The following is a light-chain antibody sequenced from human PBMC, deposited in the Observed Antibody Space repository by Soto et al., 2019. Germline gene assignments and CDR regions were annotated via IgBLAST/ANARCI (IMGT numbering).Light chain of an antibody. CDR2: DAS. CDR3: QQRSNWPGT. J-gene: IGKJ2*01. CDR1: QSVSSY. V-gene: IGKV3-11*01. Sequence: EIVLTQSPATLSLSPGERATLSCRASQSVSSYLAWYQQKPGQAPRLLIYDASNRATGIPARFSGSGSGTDYTPTISSLEHEDFAVYYCQQRSNWPGTFGQGTKLEIK.